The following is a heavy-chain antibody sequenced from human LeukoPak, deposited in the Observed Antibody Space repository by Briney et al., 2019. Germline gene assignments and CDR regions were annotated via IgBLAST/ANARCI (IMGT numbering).Heavy chain of an antibody. V-gene: IGHV4-59*11. Sequence: PSETLSLTCTVSSGSISSHYWSWIRQPPGKGLEWIGYIYDSGSINYNPSLKSRVTISVDTSKNQFSLKLSSVTAADTAVYYCAREVLRSGWYGGAFDYWGQGTLVTVST. D-gene: IGHD6-19*01. CDR3: AREVLRSGWYGGAFDY. J-gene: IGHJ4*02. CDR2: IYDSGSI. CDR1: SGSISSHY.